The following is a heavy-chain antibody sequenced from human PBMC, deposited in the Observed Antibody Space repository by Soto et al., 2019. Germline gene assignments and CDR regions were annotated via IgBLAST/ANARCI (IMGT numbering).Heavy chain of an antibody. CDR2: IIPIFGTA. J-gene: IGHJ6*02. CDR1: GGTFSSYA. D-gene: IGHD5-18*01. V-gene: IGHV1-69*12. CDR3: ARDPYRTYGMDV. Sequence: QVQLVQSGAEVKKPGSSVKVSCKASGGTFSSYAISWVRQAPGQGLEWMGGIIPIFGTANYAQKFQGRVTTSADESTSTAYMELSSLRSEDTAVYYCARDPYRTYGMDVWGQGTTVTVSS.